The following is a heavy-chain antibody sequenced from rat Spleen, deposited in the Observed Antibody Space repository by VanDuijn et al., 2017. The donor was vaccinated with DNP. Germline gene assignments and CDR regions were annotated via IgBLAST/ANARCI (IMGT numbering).Heavy chain of an antibody. CDR2: ISRTGDTI. CDR1: GFTFSNSD. J-gene: IGHJ3*01. CDR3: ARPYYYRYSGWFAY. D-gene: IGHD1-2*01. Sequence: EVQLVESGGGLVQPGRSLKLSCAASGFTFSNSDMAWVRQAPTKGLEWVASISRTGDTIYYRDSVTGRFTVSRDNAKSTLYLQMNSLRSEDMATYYCARPYYYRYSGWFAYWGQGTLVTVSS. V-gene: IGHV5-25*01.